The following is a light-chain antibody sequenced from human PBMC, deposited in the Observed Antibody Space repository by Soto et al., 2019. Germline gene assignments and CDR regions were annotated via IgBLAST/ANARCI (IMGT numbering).Light chain of an antibody. J-gene: IGLJ1*01. Sequence: QSVLTQPPSVSGAPGQRVTISCTGSSSNIGAGYDVHWYQQLPGTAPKLLIYDNNNRPSGVPDRFSGSKSGTSASLAITGLQAEDEADYHCQSYDSSLGAYVFGTGTKVTAL. CDR1: SSNIGAGYD. V-gene: IGLV1-40*01. CDR2: DNN. CDR3: QSYDSSLGAYV.